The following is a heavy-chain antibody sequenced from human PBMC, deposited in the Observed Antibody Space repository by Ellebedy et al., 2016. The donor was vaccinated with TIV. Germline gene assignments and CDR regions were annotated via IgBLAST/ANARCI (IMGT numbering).Heavy chain of an antibody. V-gene: IGHV3-7*04. D-gene: IGHD3-10*01. CDR2: IKQDGSEK. CDR1: GFSFSSYW. Sequence: GESLKISXAASGFSFSSYWMSWVRQAPGKGLEWVGNIKQDGSEKYLVDSVKGRFTISRDNAQKSLYLQMNSLRAEDTAFYYCARDHDTLVRGILVRDAYDIWGQGTMVTVSS. J-gene: IGHJ3*02. CDR3: ARDHDTLVRGILVRDAYDI.